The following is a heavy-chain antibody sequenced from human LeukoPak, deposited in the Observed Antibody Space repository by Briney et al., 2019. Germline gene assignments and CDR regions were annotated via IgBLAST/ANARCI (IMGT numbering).Heavy chain of an antibody. V-gene: IGHV1-18*01. CDR2: ISAYNGNT. CDR1: GYTFTSYG. Sequence: GASVKVSCKPSGYTFTSYGISWVQQAPGQGLEWMGWISAYNGNTNYAQKLQGRVTMTTDTSTSTAYMELRSLRSDDTAVYYCARRPGSGYLVGNLDYWGQGTLVTVSS. CDR3: ARRPGSGYLVGNLDY. D-gene: IGHD3-3*01. J-gene: IGHJ4*02.